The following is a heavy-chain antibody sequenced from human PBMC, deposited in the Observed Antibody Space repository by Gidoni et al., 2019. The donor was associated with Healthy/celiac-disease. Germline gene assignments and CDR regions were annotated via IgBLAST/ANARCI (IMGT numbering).Heavy chain of an antibody. J-gene: IGHJ4*02. CDR2: MNPNSGNT. Sequence: LEWMGWMNPNSGNTGYAQKFQGRVTMTRNTSISTAYMELSSLRSEDTAVYYCARSGWSGIRIFDYWGQGTLVTVSS. D-gene: IGHD3-3*01. V-gene: IGHV1-8*01. CDR3: ARSGWSGIRIFDY.